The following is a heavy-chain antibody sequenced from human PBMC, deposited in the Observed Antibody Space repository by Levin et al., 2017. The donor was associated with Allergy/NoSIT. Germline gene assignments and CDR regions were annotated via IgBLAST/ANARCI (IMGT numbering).Heavy chain of an antibody. CDR2: IYYSGST. V-gene: IGHV4-31*03. CDR1: GGSISSGGYY. J-gene: IGHJ4*02. Sequence: SQTLSLTCTVSGGSISSGGYYWSWIRQHPGKGLEWIGYIYYSGSTYYNTSLKSRVTISVDTSKNQFSLKLSSVTAADTAVYYCATSITMVRGVMGGVPGRFDYWGQGTLVTVSS. CDR3: ATSITMVRGVMGGVPGRFDY. D-gene: IGHD3-10*01.